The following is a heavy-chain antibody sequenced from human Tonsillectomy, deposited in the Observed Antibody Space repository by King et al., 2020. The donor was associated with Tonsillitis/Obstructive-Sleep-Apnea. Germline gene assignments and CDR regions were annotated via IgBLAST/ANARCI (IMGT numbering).Heavy chain of an antibody. CDR3: ARDYYADGVFDY. J-gene: IGHJ4*02. CDR2: ISFTSRTI. Sequence: VKLVESGGGLAHPGGSLRVSCAASGFNFSSYSMNWVRQAPGKGLEWISYISFTSRTIYYTDSVKGRFTISRDNAKNSLFLQMNSLRAEDTAVYYCARDYYADGVFDYWGQGTLVTVSS. D-gene: IGHD4-17*01. V-gene: IGHV3-48*01. CDR1: GFNFSSYS.